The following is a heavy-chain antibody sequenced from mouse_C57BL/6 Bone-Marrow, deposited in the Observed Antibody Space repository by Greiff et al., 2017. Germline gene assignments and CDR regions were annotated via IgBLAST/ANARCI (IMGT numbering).Heavy chain of an antibody. CDR3: AVYYGKRMDY. CDR1: GYTFTSYC. CDR2: IHPNSGST. J-gene: IGHJ4*01. Sequence: QVQLKQPGAELVKPGASVKLSCKASGYTFTSYCMHWVKQRHGQGLEWIGMIHPNSGSTNYNEKFKSKATLTVDNSSSTAYMQLSSLTSEDSAVYYCAVYYGKRMDYWGQGTSVTVSS. D-gene: IGHD2-1*01. V-gene: IGHV1-64*01.